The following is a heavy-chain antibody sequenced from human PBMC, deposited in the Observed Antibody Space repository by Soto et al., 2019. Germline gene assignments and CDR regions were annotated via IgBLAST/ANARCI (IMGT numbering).Heavy chain of an antibody. D-gene: IGHD6-19*01. Sequence: PGGSLRLSCSASGSTFNTFAMHWVRQTPGKGLEFVSAISSNGGNAYYADSVKGRFAISRDNSKNTLYLQMYSLRPEDTALYYCVKEGYMRSDWYGQFDCWGQGTLVTVSS. CDR1: GSTFNTFA. J-gene: IGHJ4*02. V-gene: IGHV3-64D*06. CDR3: VKEGYMRSDWYGQFDC. CDR2: ISSNGGNA.